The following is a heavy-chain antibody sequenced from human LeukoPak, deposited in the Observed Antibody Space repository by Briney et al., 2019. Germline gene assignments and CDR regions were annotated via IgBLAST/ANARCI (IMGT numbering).Heavy chain of an antibody. D-gene: IGHD3-10*02. CDR2: ISSSGSTI. CDR3: AELGITMIGGV. Sequence: RSGGSLRLSCAASGFTFSSCAMSWVRQAPGKGLEWVSAISSSGSTIYYADSVKGRFTISRDNAKNSLYLQMNSLRAEDTAVYYCAELGITMIGGVWGKGTTVTISS. J-gene: IGHJ6*04. V-gene: IGHV3-48*03. CDR1: GFTFSSCA.